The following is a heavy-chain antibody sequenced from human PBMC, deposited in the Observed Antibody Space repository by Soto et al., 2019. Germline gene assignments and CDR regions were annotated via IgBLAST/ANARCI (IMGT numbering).Heavy chain of an antibody. V-gene: IGHV4-59*04. CDR3: ATQEVGGSYVYTFDP. D-gene: IGHD1-26*01. Sequence: SSEILSLTCTVSRVSISDYFWSWIRQPPGKGLEWIGYIFHTGSTYYNPSLKSRVTISVDTSKNQFSLKLSSVTAADTAVYYCATQEVGGSYVYTFDPWGQGTLVTVSS. CDR1: RVSISDYF. J-gene: IGHJ5*02. CDR2: IFHTGST.